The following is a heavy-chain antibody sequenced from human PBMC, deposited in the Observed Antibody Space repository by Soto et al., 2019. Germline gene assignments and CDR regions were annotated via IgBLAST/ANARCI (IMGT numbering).Heavy chain of an antibody. CDR1: GFTFSTYA. J-gene: IGHJ6*02. Sequence: GGSLRLSCAASGFTFSTYAMSWVRQAPGKGLEWVSGISGSGGSTYYADSVKGRFTISRDNSKNTLYLQMNSLRAEDTAVYYCAKGLLWFGELFGYYYGMDVWGQGTTVTVS. CDR3: AKGLLWFGELFGYYYGMDV. V-gene: IGHV3-23*01. D-gene: IGHD3-10*01. CDR2: ISGSGGST.